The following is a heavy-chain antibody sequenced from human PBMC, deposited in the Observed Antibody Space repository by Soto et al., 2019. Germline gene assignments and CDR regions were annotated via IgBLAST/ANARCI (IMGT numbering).Heavy chain of an antibody. CDR2: ISAYNGNT. D-gene: IGHD2-2*01. CDR1: GYTFTSYG. V-gene: IGHV1-18*01. Sequence: ASVKVSCKASGYTFTSYGISWVRQAPGQGLEWMGWISAYNGNTNYAQKLQGRVTMTTDTSTSTAYMELRSLRSDDTAAYYCARDRDKYCISTSCYRPGGWFDPWGQGTLVTVSS. J-gene: IGHJ5*02. CDR3: ARDRDKYCISTSCYRPGGWFDP.